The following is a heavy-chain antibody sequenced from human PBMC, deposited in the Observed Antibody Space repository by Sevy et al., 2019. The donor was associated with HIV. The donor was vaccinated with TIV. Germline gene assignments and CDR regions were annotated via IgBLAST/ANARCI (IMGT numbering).Heavy chain of an antibody. CDR1: GLTVSAYY. V-gene: IGHV3-53*01. CDR2: VYVAGDS. D-gene: IGHD2-15*01. J-gene: IGHJ4*02. CDR3: ARGTRQTEGGWFYFDY. Sequence: GGSLRLSCPVSGLTVSAYYMAWLRQAPGKGLEWVADVYVAGDSYYADSVQGRITLSRDNYLNKMYLQMKSLRVEDTAVYYCARGTRQTEGGWFYFDYWSQGTLVTVSS.